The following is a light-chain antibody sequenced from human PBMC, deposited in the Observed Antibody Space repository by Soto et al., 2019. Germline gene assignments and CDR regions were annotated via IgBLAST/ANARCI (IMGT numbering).Light chain of an antibody. Sequence: DIQMTQSPSSLSASVGVRVTITCRASQIINTWLAWYQQKPGKAPKLLIYRASNLVNGVPSRFSGSGSGTEFTLTIRSLQPDDFSIYYCQQYETYSGTFGPGTKVDL. V-gene: IGKV1-5*03. J-gene: IGKJ3*01. CDR1: QIINTW. CDR2: RAS. CDR3: QQYETYSGT.